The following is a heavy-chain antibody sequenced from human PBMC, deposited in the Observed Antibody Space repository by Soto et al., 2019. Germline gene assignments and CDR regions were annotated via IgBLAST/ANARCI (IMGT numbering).Heavy chain of an antibody. D-gene: IGHD1-26*01. V-gene: IGHV3-74*01. Sequence: EVQLVESGGGLVQPGGSLRLSCAASGFTFSNYWMHWVRQAPGKGLVWVSRINSDGSSTSYADSVKGRVTISRDNAKNTLYLHMNSLRAEDTAVYYCARVRWERDAFDIWAQGTIVTVSS. CDR1: GFTFSNYW. CDR2: INSDGSST. J-gene: IGHJ3*02. CDR3: ARVRWERDAFDI.